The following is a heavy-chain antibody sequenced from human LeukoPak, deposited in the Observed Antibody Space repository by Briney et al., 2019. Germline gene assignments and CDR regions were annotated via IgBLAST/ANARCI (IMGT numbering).Heavy chain of an antibody. J-gene: IGHJ3*02. CDR2: INPSGGST. CDR3: ARDTLGPYYYDSSGRGAFDI. CDR1: GYTFTGYY. Sequence: GASVKVSCKASGYTFTGYYMHWVRQAPGQGLEWMGIINPSGGSTSYAQKFQGRVTMTRDMSTSTVYMELSSLRSEDTAVYYCARDTLGPYYYDSSGRGAFDIWGQGTMVTVSS. V-gene: IGHV1-46*01. D-gene: IGHD3-22*01.